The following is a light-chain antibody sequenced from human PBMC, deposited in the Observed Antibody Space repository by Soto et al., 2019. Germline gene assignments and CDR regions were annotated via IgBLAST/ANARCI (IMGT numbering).Light chain of an antibody. V-gene: IGLV2-8*01. CDR1: SSDVGAYNF. J-gene: IGLJ1*01. CDR3: SSHAGSIHFYV. CDR2: EVS. Sequence: QSALAQPPSASGSPGQSVTTSCTGTSSDVGAYNFVSWYQQHPGKAPKLIISEVSKRPSGVPDRFSGSKSGNTASLTVSGLQAEDEADYYCSSHAGSIHFYVFGTGTKVTVL.